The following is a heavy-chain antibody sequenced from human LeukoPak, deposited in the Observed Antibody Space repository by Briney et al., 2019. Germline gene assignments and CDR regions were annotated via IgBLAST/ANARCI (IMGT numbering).Heavy chain of an antibody. D-gene: IGHD3-16*02. V-gene: IGHV1-46*01. CDR3: ARGRLVTFGGVIVENFDY. J-gene: IGHJ4*02. Sequence: ASVKVSCKASGYTFTSYYMHWVRQAPGQGLEWMGIINPSGGSTSYAQKFQGRVTMTRDMSTSTVYMELSSLRSEDTAVYYCARGRLVTFGGVIVENFDYWGQGTLVTVSS. CDR1: GYTFTSYY. CDR2: INPSGGST.